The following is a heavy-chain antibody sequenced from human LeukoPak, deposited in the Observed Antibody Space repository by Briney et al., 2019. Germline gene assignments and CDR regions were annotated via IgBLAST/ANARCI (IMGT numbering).Heavy chain of an antibody. J-gene: IGHJ4*02. D-gene: IGHD5-18*01. CDR2: IYPGDSDT. V-gene: IGHV5-51*01. CDR3: ARSGRWAGYSYTGDY. Sequence: GESLKISCKGSGYSFTSYWIGWVRQMPGKGLEWMGIIYPGDSDTRYRPSFQGQVTISADKSISTAYLQWSSLKASDTAMYYCARSGRWAGYSYTGDYWGQGTLVTVSS. CDR1: GYSFTSYW.